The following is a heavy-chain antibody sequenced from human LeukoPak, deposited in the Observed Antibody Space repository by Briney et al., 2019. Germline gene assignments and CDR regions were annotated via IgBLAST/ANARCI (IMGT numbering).Heavy chain of an antibody. J-gene: IGHJ4*02. CDR2: TSGSGRSI. Sequence: GGSLRLSCAASGFTFSSYAMSWVRQAPGRGLEWVSGTSGSGRSIHYADSVKGRFTISRDNSKNTLYLQMNSLRADDTAVYYCAKDMNSWRDGSGLGDYFDYWGQGTLVTVSS. V-gene: IGHV3-23*01. CDR1: GFTFSSYA. CDR3: AKDMNSWRDGSGLGDYFDY. D-gene: IGHD6-19*01.